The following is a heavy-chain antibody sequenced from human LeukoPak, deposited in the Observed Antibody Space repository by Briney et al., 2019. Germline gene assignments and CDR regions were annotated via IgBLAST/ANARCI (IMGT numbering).Heavy chain of an antibody. CDR1: GFTFSSYA. Sequence: GSLRLSCAASGFTFSSYAMSWVRQAPGKGLEWVSAISGSGGSTHYADSVKGRFTISRDNSKNTLYLQMNSLKAEDTAVYYCAKRYNWNSYYFDYWGQGTLVTVSS. CDR2: ISGSGGST. J-gene: IGHJ4*02. CDR3: AKRYNWNSYYFDY. D-gene: IGHD1-1*01. V-gene: IGHV3-23*01.